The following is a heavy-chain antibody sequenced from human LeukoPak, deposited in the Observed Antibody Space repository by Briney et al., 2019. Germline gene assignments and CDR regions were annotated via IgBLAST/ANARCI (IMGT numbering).Heavy chain of an antibody. CDR1: SDSISGSPYY. Sequence: SETLSLTCTVSSDSISGSPYYWGWIRQPPGKGLEWIGSIYHSGSTSYHPSLKSRLTISLDTSNNQFSLNLNSVTAADTAVYYCARGFTMLRGVVTPIIDSWGQGTLVTVSS. CDR2: IYHSGST. J-gene: IGHJ4*02. D-gene: IGHD3-10*01. CDR3: ARGFTMLRGVVTPIIDS. V-gene: IGHV4-39*07.